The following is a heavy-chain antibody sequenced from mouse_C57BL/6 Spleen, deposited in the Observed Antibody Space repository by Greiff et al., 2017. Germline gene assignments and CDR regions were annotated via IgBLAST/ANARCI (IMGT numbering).Heavy chain of an antibody. D-gene: IGHD2-2*01. J-gene: IGHJ2*01. V-gene: IGHV5-9-1*02. Sequence: EVKLMESGEGLVKPGGSLKLSCAASGFTFSSYAMSWVRQTPEKRLEWVAYISSGGDYIYYADTVKGRFTISRDNARNTLYLQMSSLKSEDTAMYYCTRDGYDGYFDYWGQGTTLTVSS. CDR1: GFTFSSYA. CDR3: TRDGYDGYFDY. CDR2: ISSGGDYI.